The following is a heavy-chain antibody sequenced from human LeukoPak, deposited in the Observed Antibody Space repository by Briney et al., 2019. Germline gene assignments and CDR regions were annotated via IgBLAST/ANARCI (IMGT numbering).Heavy chain of an antibody. CDR3: AREVAMAYFDY. CDR2: INHSGST. CDR1: GGSFSGYY. Sequence: SETLSLTCAVYGGSFSGYYWNWIRQPPGKGLEWIGEINHSGSTNHNPSLKSRVTISVDTSKNQFSLKLSSVTAADTAVYYCAREVAMAYFDYWGQGTLVTVSS. J-gene: IGHJ4*02. V-gene: IGHV4-34*01. D-gene: IGHD5-24*01.